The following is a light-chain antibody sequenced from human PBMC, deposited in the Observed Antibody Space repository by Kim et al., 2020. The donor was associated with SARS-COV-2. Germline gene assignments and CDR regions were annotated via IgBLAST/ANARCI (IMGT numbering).Light chain of an antibody. Sequence: ALGQTVSITCQGDSLRSYYATWYQHKPGQAPILVIYGKNNRPSGIPDRFSGSSSGNTASLTITGTQAGDEADYYCNSRDSNENVFFGGGTQLTVL. CDR1: SLRSYY. J-gene: IGLJ2*01. CDR3: NSRDSNENVF. CDR2: GKN. V-gene: IGLV3-19*01.